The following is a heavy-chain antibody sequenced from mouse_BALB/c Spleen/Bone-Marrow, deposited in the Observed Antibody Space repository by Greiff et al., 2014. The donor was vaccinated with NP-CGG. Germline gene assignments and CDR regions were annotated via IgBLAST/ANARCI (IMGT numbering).Heavy chain of an antibody. CDR1: GFSLTNYG. J-gene: IGHJ4*01. D-gene: IGHD1-2*01. CDR2: IWADGST. CDR3: ARIYAATGAMDY. V-gene: IGHV2-9*02. Sequence: VQRVESGPGLVAPSQSLSITCTASGFSLTNYGVHWVRQPPGKGLEWLGVIWADGSTNYNSALMSRLSISKDNSKSQVFFKMNSLQTDDTAMYYCARIYAATGAMDYWGQGTSVTVSS.